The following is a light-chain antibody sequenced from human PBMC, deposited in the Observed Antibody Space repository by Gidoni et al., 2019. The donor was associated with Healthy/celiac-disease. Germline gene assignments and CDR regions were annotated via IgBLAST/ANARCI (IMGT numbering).Light chain of an antibody. Sequence: QSVLTQPPLASGTPGQRVTIPCSGSSSNIGSNTVNWYQQLPGTAPKLLIYSNNQRPSGVPDRFSGSKSGTSASLAISGLQSEDEADYYCAAWDDSLNGPVFGGGTKLTVL. J-gene: IGLJ3*02. V-gene: IGLV1-44*01. CDR3: AAWDDSLNGPV. CDR1: SSNIGSNT. CDR2: SNN.